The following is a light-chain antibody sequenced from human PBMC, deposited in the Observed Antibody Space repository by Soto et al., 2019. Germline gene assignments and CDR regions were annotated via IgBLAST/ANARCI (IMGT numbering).Light chain of an antibody. CDR3: QLYNSYSEA. J-gene: IGKJ1*01. CDR1: QSLLHSNGYNY. CDR2: KAS. Sequence: DIVMTQSPLSLPVTPGEPSSISCRSSQSLLHSNGYNYLDWYLQKPGQSPQLLIYKASTLKSGVPSRFSGSGSGTEFTLTISSLQPDDFATYYCQLYNSYSEAFGQGTKVDIK. V-gene: IGKV2-28*01.